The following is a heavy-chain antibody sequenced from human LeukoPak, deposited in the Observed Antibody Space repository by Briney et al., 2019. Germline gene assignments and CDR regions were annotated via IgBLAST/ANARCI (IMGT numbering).Heavy chain of an antibody. J-gene: IGHJ6*02. V-gene: IGHV4-39*07. Sequence: SETLSLTCTVSGGSISSGGYYWSWIRQPPGKGLEWIGEINHSGSTNYNPSLKSRVTISVDTSKNQFSLKLSSVTAADTAVYYCAWGDTRYYYYGMDVWGQGTTVTVSS. D-gene: IGHD5-18*01. CDR2: INHSGST. CDR3: AWGDTRYYYYGMDV. CDR1: GGSISSGGYY.